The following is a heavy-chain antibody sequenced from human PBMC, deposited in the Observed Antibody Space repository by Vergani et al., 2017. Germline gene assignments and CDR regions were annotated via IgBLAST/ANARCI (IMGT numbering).Heavy chain of an antibody. D-gene: IGHD2-2*01. CDR2: INSDGSST. CDR3: ARESITGVPAATDNWFDP. V-gene: IGHV3-74*01. CDR1: GFTFSSYW. Sequence: EVQLVESGGGLVQPGGSLRLSCAASGFTFSSYWMHWVRQAPGKGLVWVSRINSDGSSTSYADSVKGRFTISRDNAKNTLYLQMNSLRAEDTAVYYCARESITGVPAATDNWFDPWGQGTLVTVSS. J-gene: IGHJ5*02.